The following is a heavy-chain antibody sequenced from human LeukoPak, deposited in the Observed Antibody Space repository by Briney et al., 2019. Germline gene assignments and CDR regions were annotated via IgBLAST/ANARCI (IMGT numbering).Heavy chain of an antibody. CDR1: GGSFSGYY. Sequence: PSETLSLTCAVYGGSFSGYYWSWIRQPPGKGLEWIGEINHSGSTNYNPSLKSRVTISVDTSKNQFSLKLSSVTAADTAVYYRARGSAPRYYYYYYMDVWGKGTTVTVSS. D-gene: IGHD6-6*01. CDR3: ARGSAPRYYYYYYMDV. J-gene: IGHJ6*03. CDR2: INHSGST. V-gene: IGHV4-34*01.